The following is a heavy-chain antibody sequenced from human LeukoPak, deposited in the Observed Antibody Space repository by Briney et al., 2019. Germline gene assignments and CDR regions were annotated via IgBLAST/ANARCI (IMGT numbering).Heavy chain of an antibody. CDR2: IYYSGNT. CDR1: GYSISSGFY. V-gene: IGHV4-38-2*02. Sequence: SETLSLTCAVSGYSISSGFYWAWIRQPPGKGLEWLGVIYYSGNTYYNPSLKSRLTISVDTSKNEFSLKLSSVTAADTAVYYCARDNGGDDPPTLDYWGQGTLVTVSS. D-gene: IGHD2-8*01. J-gene: IGHJ4*02. CDR3: ARDNGGDDPPTLDY.